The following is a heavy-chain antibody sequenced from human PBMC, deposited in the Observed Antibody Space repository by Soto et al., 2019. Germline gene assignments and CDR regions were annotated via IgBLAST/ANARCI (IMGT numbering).Heavy chain of an antibody. CDR2: INSDGSST. V-gene: IGHV3-74*01. Sequence: EVQLVESGGGLVQPGESLRLSCAASGFTFSSYWMHWVRQAPGKGLVWVSRINSDGSSTSYAGSVKGRFTISRDNAKNTPYLQTAGLSAEYTAEYYRVRTSLVVPAGNRADYWGRGTLVTVSS. CDR1: GFTFSSYW. CDR3: VRTSLVVPAGNRADY. D-gene: IGHD6-13*01. J-gene: IGHJ4*02.